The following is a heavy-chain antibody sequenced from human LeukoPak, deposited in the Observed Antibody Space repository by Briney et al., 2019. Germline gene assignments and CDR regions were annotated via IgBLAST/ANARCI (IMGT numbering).Heavy chain of an antibody. J-gene: IGHJ4*02. CDR1: GFTISSLW. D-gene: IGHD4-11*01. V-gene: IGHV3-74*01. Sequence: GGSLRLSCAASGFTISSLWMHWVRQAPGKGLVWVSRINSDGSSTIYVDSVKGRFTISRDNAKNTLYLQMNNLRADDTAVYYCARGAYSFDCWGQGTLVTVSS. CDR2: INSDGSST. CDR3: ARGAYSFDC.